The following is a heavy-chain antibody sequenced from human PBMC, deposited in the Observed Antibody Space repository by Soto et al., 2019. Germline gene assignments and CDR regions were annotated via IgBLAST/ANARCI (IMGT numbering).Heavy chain of an antibody. CDR2: IKAYSGNT. J-gene: IGHJ4*02. CDR1: GYTFPSST. D-gene: IGHD4-17*01. V-gene: IGHV1-18*01. Sequence: QVQLVQSGAEVKKPGASVKVSCKASGYTFPSSTISWLRQAPGQGLEWMGRIKAYSGNTNYAQKLQGRVTMTTDTSTNTAYMELGSLTSDDTAMYYCAIADYGDDDYWGQGTLVTVSS. CDR3: AIADYGDDDY.